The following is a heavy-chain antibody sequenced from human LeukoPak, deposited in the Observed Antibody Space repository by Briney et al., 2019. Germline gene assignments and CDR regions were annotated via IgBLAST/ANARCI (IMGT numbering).Heavy chain of an antibody. J-gene: IGHJ4*02. CDR1: GGSISSGDYY. CDR2: IYTSGNT. CDR3: ARADRSYYYGSGSYSPFDY. Sequence: SQTLSLTCTVSGGSISSGDYYWSWIRQPPGKGLEWIGRIYTSGNTNYNPSLKSRVTISVDTSKNQFFLRLSSVTAADTAVYYCARADRSYYYGSGSYSPFDYWGQGTLVTVSS. V-gene: IGHV4-61*02. D-gene: IGHD3-10*01.